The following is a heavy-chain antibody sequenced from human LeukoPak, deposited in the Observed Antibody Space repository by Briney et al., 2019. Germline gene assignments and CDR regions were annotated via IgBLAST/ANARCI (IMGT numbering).Heavy chain of an antibody. CDR3: ATPGSSGYFDY. V-gene: IGHV1-69*04. CDR1: GGTFSSYA. CDR2: IIPILGIA. J-gene: IGHJ4*02. D-gene: IGHD3-22*01. Sequence: SVKVSCKASGGTFSSYAICWVRQAPGPGLEWMGRIIPILGIANYAQKFQGRVTITADKSTSTAYMELSSLRSEDTAVYYCATPGSSGYFDYWGQGTLVTVSS.